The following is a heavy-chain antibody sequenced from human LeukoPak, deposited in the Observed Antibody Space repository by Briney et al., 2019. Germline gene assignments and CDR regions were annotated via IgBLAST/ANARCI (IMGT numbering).Heavy chain of an antibody. J-gene: IGHJ4*02. Sequence: KPSETLSLTCAVSGYSISSGYYWGWIRQPPGKGLEWIGSIYHSGGTYYNPSLKSRVTISVDTSKNQFSLKLSSVTAADTAVYYCARHFSAAYRPPGPPDYWGQGTLVTVSS. D-gene: IGHD3-3*02. CDR3: ARHFSAAYRPPGPPDY. V-gene: IGHV4-38-2*01. CDR2: IYHSGGT. CDR1: GYSISSGYY.